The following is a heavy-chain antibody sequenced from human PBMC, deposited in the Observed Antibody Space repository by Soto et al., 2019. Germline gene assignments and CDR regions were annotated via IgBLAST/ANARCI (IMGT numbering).Heavy chain of an antibody. D-gene: IGHD3-22*01. Sequence: QPWGSRRRSCAASGSIFGQYAMTWVRLAPGKELEWVSVVGPSGASTFYADSVRGRFTISRDNSENTLYLPMTSMRAADTALYFCARSYYYDSTGYYRTFDYWGPGTLVTVPQ. CDR3: ARSYYYDSTGYYRTFDY. CDR2: VGPSGAST. J-gene: IGHJ4*02. V-gene: IGHV3-23*01. CDR1: GSIFGQYA.